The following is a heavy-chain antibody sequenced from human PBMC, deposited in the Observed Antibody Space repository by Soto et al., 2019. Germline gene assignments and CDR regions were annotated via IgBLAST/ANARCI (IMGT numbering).Heavy chain of an antibody. D-gene: IGHD6-13*01. Sequence: GSLRLSCAASGFTFSSYSMNWVRQAPGKGLEWVSAISSSSSYIYYADSVKGRFTISRDNSKNTLYLQMNSLRAEDTAVYYCARDNIAAAGTRTHHWFDPWGQGTLVTVSS. CDR3: ARDNIAAAGTRTHHWFDP. CDR2: ISSSSSYI. J-gene: IGHJ5*02. V-gene: IGHV3-21*01. CDR1: GFTFSSYS.